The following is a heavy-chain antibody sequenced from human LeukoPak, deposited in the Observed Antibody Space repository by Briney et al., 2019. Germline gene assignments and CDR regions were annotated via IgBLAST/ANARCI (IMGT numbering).Heavy chain of an antibody. CDR2: IIPILGIA. D-gene: IGHD2-2*01. CDR1: GGTFSSYA. Sequence: SVKVSCKASGGTFSSYAISWVRQAPGQGLEWMGRIIPILGIANYAQKFQGRVTITADKPTSTAYMELSSLRSEDTAVYYCARDSRGIVVVPAAKNSTGYYYYGMDVWGQGTTVTVSS. J-gene: IGHJ6*02. CDR3: ARDSRGIVVVPAAKNSTGYYYYGMDV. V-gene: IGHV1-69*04.